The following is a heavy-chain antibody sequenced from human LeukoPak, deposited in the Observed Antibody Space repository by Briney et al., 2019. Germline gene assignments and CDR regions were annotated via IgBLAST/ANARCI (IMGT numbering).Heavy chain of an antibody. CDR3: ARDPPWLVPHLEGLLDY. D-gene: IGHD6-19*01. CDR2: INPNSGGT. V-gene: IGHV1-2*06. J-gene: IGHJ4*02. CDR1: GYTFTGYY. Sequence: ASVKVSCKPSGYTFTGYYIHWVRQAPGQGLEWMGRINPNSGGTYYAQKFQGRVTMTRDTSISTAYMELSSLRSGDTAVYYCARDPPWLVPHLEGLLDYWGQGTLVTVSS.